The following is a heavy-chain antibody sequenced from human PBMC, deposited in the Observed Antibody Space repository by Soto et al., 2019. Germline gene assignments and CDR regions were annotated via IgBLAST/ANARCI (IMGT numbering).Heavy chain of an antibody. CDR1: GFTFSSYS. CDR3: ARKGYGDYGGMDV. J-gene: IGHJ6*02. Sequence: GGSLRLSCAASGFTFSSYSMSWVRQAPGKGLEWVSSIGSSSNYIYYADSVKGRFTISRDNAKNSLYLQMNSLRAEDTAVYYCARKGYGDYGGMDVWGQGTTVTV. D-gene: IGHD4-17*01. CDR2: IGSSSNYI. V-gene: IGHV3-21*01.